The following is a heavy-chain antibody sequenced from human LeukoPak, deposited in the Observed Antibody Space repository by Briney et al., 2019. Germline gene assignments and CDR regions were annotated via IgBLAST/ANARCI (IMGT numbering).Heavy chain of an antibody. CDR1: GFTFSSYG. D-gene: IGHD3-22*01. CDR3: AKDFNYDSSGYPRGFDY. V-gene: IGHV3-30*02. CDR2: IRYDGSNK. J-gene: IGHJ4*02. Sequence: GGSLRLSCAASGFTFSSYGMHWVRQAPGKGLEWVAFIRYDGSNKYYADSVKGRFTISRDNSKNTLYLQMNSLRAEDTAVYYCAKDFNYDSSGYPRGFDYWGQGTLVTVSS.